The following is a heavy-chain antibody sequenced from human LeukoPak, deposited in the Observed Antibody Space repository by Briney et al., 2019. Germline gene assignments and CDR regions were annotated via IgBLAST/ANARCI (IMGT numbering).Heavy chain of an antibody. J-gene: IGHJ4*02. CDR2: ISSSGSTI. CDR1: GFTFSSYE. Sequence: GGSLRLSCAASGFTFSSYEMNWVRQAPGKGLEWVSYISSSGSTIYYADSVKGRFTISRDNAKNSLYLQKNSLRAEDTAVYYCAAGYDILTGYQAWDYWGQGTLVTVSS. V-gene: IGHV3-48*03. D-gene: IGHD3-9*01. CDR3: AAGYDILTGYQAWDY.